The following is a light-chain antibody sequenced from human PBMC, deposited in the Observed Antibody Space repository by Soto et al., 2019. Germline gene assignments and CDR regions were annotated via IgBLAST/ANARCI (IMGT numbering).Light chain of an antibody. V-gene: IGLV3-21*04. CDR1: NIAGKS. J-gene: IGLJ2*01. CDR2: NDD. Sequence: SYELTQPPSVSAAPGKTARITCGGDNIAGKSVHWYQLKPGQAPALIIYNDDDRPSGIPERFSGSNSGNTATLTVSWVEAGDEADYYCQVWGSNADPYVLFGGGTQLTVL. CDR3: QVWGSNADPYVL.